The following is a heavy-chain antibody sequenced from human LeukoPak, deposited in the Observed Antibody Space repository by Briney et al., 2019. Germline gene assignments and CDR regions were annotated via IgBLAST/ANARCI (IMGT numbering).Heavy chain of an antibody. J-gene: IGHJ4*02. V-gene: IGHV3-66*02. CDR2: IYSNGNT. CDR1: EFNVSANY. CDR3: ARSGGYWESDY. D-gene: IGHD1-26*01. Sequence: GGSLRLSCAASEFNVSANYMTWVRQAPGRGLQWVSTIYSNGNTDYADSVKGRFTVSRHNSKNTLYLQMGSLRAEDMAVYYCARSGGYWESDYWGQGTLVTVSS.